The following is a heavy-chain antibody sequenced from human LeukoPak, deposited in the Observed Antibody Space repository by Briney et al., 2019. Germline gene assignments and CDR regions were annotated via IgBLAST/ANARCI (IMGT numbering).Heavy chain of an antibody. V-gene: IGHV3-48*01. CDR2: ISSSSSTI. J-gene: IGHJ6*02. Sequence: GGSLRLSCAASGFTFSSYSMNWVRQAPGKGLEWVSYISSSSSTIYYADSVKGRFTISRDNAKNSLYLQMNSLRAEDTAVYYCARDGRLVSSGWFNYYGMDVWGQGTTVTVSS. CDR3: ARDGRLVSSGWFNYYGMDV. D-gene: IGHD6-19*01. CDR1: GFTFSSYS.